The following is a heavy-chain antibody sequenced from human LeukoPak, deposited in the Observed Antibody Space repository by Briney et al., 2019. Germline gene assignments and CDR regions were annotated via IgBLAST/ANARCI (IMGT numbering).Heavy chain of an antibody. CDR2: IWYDGSNK. J-gene: IGHJ4*02. Sequence: GGSLRLSCAASAFPFSSYGMHWVRRAPGKGLEWVAVIWYDGSNKYYADSVKGRFTISRDNSKNTLYLQMNSLRAEDTAVYYCAREEVPRGYFDYWGQGTLVTVSS. D-gene: IGHD3-10*01. V-gene: IGHV3-33*01. CDR3: AREEVPRGYFDY. CDR1: AFPFSSYG.